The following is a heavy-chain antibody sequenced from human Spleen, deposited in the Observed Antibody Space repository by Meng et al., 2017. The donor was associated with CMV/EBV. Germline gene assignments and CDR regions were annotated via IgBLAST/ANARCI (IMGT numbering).Heavy chain of an antibody. CDR3: VRPPSGDYLLPSYYFDS. J-gene: IGHJ4*02. CDR1: GFTFVGFT. CDR2: IKQDGSET. D-gene: IGHD3/OR15-3a*01. Sequence: GESLKISCAAPGFTFVGFTLTWVRQAPGKGLEWVANIKQDGSETFYVDSVRGRFTISRDNAKSSVFLQMYRWRVEDTAVYYCVRPPSGDYLLPSYYFDSWGQGTLVTVSS. V-gene: IGHV3-7*01.